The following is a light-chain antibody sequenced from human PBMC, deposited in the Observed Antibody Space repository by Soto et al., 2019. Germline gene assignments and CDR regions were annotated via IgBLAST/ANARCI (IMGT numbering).Light chain of an antibody. CDR3: PSYDSSLSGRVV. Sequence: QSVLTQPPSVSGAPGQRVTISCTGGSSSIGAGYDVHWYQHLPGTAPKLLIYGDSNRPSGVPDRFSGSKSGTSASLAITGLQAEDEGDYYCPSYDSSLSGRVVFGGGTKLTVL. V-gene: IGLV1-40*01. CDR2: GDS. J-gene: IGLJ2*01. CDR1: SSSIGAGYD.